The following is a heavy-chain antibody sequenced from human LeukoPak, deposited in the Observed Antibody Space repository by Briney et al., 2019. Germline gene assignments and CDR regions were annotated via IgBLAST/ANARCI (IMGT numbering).Heavy chain of an antibody. J-gene: IGHJ2*01. CDR2: ISGSGGTT. Sequence: GGSLRLSCAASGFTFSNYAMSWVRQAPGKGLEWVSAISGSGGTTYYADSVKGRFTISRDNFRNTLSLQMSSLRAEDTAVYYCAREAYDILTGYRSYWYFDLWGRGTLVTVSS. CDR1: GFTFSNYA. CDR3: AREAYDILTGYRSYWYFDL. V-gene: IGHV3-23*01. D-gene: IGHD3-9*01.